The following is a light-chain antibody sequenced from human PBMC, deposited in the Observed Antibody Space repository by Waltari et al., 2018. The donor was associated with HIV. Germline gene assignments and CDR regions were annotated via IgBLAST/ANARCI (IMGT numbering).Light chain of an antibody. Sequence: QSVLTQPPSTSGAPGQRVIISCSGSSSSIGTNYVYWYQKLPGKAPKLLIFRNYVRPSGVPDRLSGTRSGTSASLAISGLRSEDEAEYYCASWDDSLSGPNWGFGGGTSLTVL. J-gene: IGLJ3*02. V-gene: IGLV1-47*01. CDR1: SSSIGTNY. CDR3: ASWDDSLSGPNWG. CDR2: RNY.